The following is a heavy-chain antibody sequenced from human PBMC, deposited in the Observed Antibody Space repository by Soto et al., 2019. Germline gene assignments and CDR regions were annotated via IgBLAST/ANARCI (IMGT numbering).Heavy chain of an antibody. Sequence: QVQLVQSGAEMKKPGASVKVSCKASGYTFTNYGISWVRQAPGQGPEWMGWISGYDGDRNYAQKFQGRVTMTTDTSTSTAYMELRSLTSDDTAVYYCASDYDRWGEDWFAPWGQGTLVTVSS. V-gene: IGHV1-18*01. D-gene: IGHD3-16*01. CDR2: ISGYDGDR. J-gene: IGHJ5*02. CDR3: ASDYDRWGEDWFAP. CDR1: GYTFTNYG.